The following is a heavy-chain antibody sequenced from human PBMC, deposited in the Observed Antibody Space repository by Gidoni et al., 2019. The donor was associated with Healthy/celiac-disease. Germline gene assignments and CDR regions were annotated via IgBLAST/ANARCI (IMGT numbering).Heavy chain of an antibody. J-gene: IGHJ6*02. CDR3: ARVGGDCSGGSCYSVLYYYYGMDV. Sequence: QVQLVHSGCEWEKPGSSVKVSCKASGYTFTSYARNWVRQPPGQGLERMEWIHTNTGNPTYAQGFTGRFVVSLDTSVSTAYLQICSLKAEDTAVYYCARVGGDCSGGSCYSVLYYYYGMDVWGQGTTVTVSS. CDR2: IHTNTGNP. CDR1: GYTFTSYA. V-gene: IGHV7-4-1*01. D-gene: IGHD2-15*01.